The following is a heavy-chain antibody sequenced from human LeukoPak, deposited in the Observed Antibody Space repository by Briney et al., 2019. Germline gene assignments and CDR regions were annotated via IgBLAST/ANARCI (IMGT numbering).Heavy chain of an antibody. Sequence: GGSLRLSCAASGFTFSSYGMHWVRQAPGKGLEWVAVIWYDGSNKYYAASVKGRFTISRDNSKNTLYLQMNSLGAEDTAVYYCAREGYDGNSVNYYGMDVWGQGTTVTVS. CDR1: GFTFSSYG. CDR2: IWYDGSNK. J-gene: IGHJ6*02. V-gene: IGHV3-33*01. CDR3: AREGYDGNSVNYYGMDV. D-gene: IGHD4-23*01.